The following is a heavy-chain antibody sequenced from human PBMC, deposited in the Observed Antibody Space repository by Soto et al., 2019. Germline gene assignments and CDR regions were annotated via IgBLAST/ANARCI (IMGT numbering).Heavy chain of an antibody. V-gene: IGHV4-59*01. CDR2: IYFSGNT. D-gene: IGHD5-12*01. CDR3: ARDGRGYSGYSYDD. Sequence: SETLSLTCTVSGGSINNYYWGWIRQPPGKGLEWIGEIYFSGNTNYNPSLQGRVTISIDTSKNQFSLKLSAVSAADTAVYYWARDGRGYSGYSYDDWGQGTLVTVSS. CDR1: GGSINNYY. J-gene: IGHJ4*02.